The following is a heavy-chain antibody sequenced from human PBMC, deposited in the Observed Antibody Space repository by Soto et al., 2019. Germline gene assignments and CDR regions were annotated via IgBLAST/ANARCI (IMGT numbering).Heavy chain of an antibody. D-gene: IGHD6-13*01. CDR1: GFPLSTSGVG. Sequence: SGPTLVNPTQTLTLTCTFSGFPLSTSGVGVGWIRQPPGKALEWLALIYWNDDKRYSPSLKSRLTITKDTSKNQVVLTMTNMDPVDTATYYCAHRPAAAETTHLGFDYWGQGTLVTVSS. CDR3: AHRPAAAETTHLGFDY. CDR2: IYWNDDK. J-gene: IGHJ4*02. V-gene: IGHV2-5*01.